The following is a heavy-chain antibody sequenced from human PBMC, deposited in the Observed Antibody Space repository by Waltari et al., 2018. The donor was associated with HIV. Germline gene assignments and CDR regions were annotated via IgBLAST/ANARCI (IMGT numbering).Heavy chain of an antibody. CDR1: GFTFSSYG. CDR3: ACYSGDWGGMDV. D-gene: IGHD2-21*01. Sequence: QVQLVESGGGVVQPGRSLRLSCAASGFTFSSYGMHWVRQAPGKGVEWVAVISYDGSNKYYADSVKGRFTISRDNSKNTLYLQMNSLRAEDTAVYYCACYSGDWGGMDVWGQGTTVTVSS. CDR2: ISYDGSNK. J-gene: IGHJ6*02. V-gene: IGHV3-30*03.